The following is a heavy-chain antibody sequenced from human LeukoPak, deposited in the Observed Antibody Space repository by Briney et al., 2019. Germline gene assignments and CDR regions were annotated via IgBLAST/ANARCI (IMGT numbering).Heavy chain of an antibody. J-gene: IGHJ6*02. CDR2: IYYSGNT. V-gene: IGHV4-39*02. CDR3: ARSGPYCSGGSCYAYAMDV. Sequence: SETLSLTCSVSGGSISKSPYYWAWFRQTPGKGLEWIANIYYSGNTYYNLSLKSRVTISVDTSKNHFSLKLNSVTAADTAVYYCARSGPYCSGGSCYAYAMDVWGQGTTATVSS. CDR1: GGSISKSPYY. D-gene: IGHD2-15*01.